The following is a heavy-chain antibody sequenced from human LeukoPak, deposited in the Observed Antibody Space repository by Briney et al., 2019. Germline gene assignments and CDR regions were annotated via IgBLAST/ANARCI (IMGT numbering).Heavy chain of an antibody. V-gene: IGHV3-30*03. CDR3: ARVEYSSGWYWDYYYYYGMDV. J-gene: IGHJ6*02. D-gene: IGHD6-19*01. Sequence: LSLSCTVSGGSISSSSYYWGWVRQAPGKGLEWVAVISHDGSNKYYADSVKGRFTISRDNSKNTLYLQMNSLRAEDTAVYYCARVEYSSGWYWDYYYYYGMDVWGQGTTVTVSS. CDR2: ISHDGSNK. CDR1: GGSISSSSYY.